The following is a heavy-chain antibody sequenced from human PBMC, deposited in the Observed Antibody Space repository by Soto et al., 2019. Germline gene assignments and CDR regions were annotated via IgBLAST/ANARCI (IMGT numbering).Heavy chain of an antibody. D-gene: IGHD1-26*01. Sequence: EEQLLESGGDWVQPGGSLRLSCAASGFTFDTYAMSWVRQAPGKGLEWVSSLSGSGDNAFYADSLKGRVTISRDNSKNMLYLQMNSLRAEDTAIYYCARDLWARGSYPYQLDYWGPGTLVTVSS. CDR3: ARDLWARGSYPYQLDY. V-gene: IGHV3-23*01. J-gene: IGHJ4*02. CDR2: LSGSGDNA. CDR1: GFTFDTYA.